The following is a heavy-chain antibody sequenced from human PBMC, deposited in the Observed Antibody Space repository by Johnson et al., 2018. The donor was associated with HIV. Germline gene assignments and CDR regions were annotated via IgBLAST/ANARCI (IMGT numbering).Heavy chain of an antibody. J-gene: IGHJ3*02. CDR2: IRYDGSNK. CDR3: AKFRDAFDI. Sequence: QVQLVESGGGVVQPGGSLRLSCEASGFSFSRYGMHWVRQAPGKGLEWVAFIRYDGSNKYYADSVKGRFTISRDNSKNTLYLQMNSLRAEDTAVYYCAKFRDAFDIWGQGTMVTVSS. CDR1: GFSFSRYG. V-gene: IGHV3-30*02.